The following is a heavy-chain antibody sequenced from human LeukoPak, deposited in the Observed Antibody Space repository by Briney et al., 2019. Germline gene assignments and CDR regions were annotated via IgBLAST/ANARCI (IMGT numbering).Heavy chain of an antibody. Sequence: PSETLSLTCTVSGGSISSSSYYWGWIRQPPGKGLEWIGSIYYSGSTYYNPSLKSRVTISVDTSKNQFSLKLSSVTAADTAVYYCARVRVSVFDYWGQGTLVTVSS. CDR1: GGSISSSSYY. V-gene: IGHV4-39*07. CDR3: ARVRVSVFDY. D-gene: IGHD6-13*01. CDR2: IYYSGST. J-gene: IGHJ4*02.